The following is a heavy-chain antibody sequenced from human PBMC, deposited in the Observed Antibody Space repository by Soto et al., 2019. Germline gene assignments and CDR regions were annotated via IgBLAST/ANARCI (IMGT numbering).Heavy chain of an antibody. Sequence: QGQLLQSGDEVKKPGASVRVSCRASGYDFTSYGISWVRQAPGQGLEWVSGISAYNGKRDTAQKCQGRVTMTLDTSTDTAHMELGDLTSADTAVHYCARGRIVASIHDAFEIWGQGTMVAVSS. J-gene: IGHJ3*02. CDR3: ARGRIVASIHDAFEI. D-gene: IGHD2-21*01. CDR2: ISAYNGKR. CDR1: GYDFTSYG. V-gene: IGHV1-18*01.